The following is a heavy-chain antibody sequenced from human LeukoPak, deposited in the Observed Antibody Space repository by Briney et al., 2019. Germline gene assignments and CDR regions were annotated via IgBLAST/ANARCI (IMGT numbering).Heavy chain of an antibody. Sequence: GGSLRLSCAASGFTFSSYAMPWVRQAPGKGLEWVAVISYDGSNKYYADSVKGRFTISRDNSKNTLYLQMNSLRAEDTAVYYCARARPGAYYFDYWGQGTLVTVSS. CDR3: ARARPGAYYFDY. CDR1: GFTFSSYA. V-gene: IGHV3-30-3*01. J-gene: IGHJ4*02. D-gene: IGHD1-26*01. CDR2: ISYDGSNK.